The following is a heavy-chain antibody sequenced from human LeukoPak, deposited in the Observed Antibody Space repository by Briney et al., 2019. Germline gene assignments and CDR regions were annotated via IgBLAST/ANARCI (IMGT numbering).Heavy chain of an antibody. Sequence: ASVKVSCKASGYTFTSYDINWVRQATGLGLEWMGWMNPNSGNTGYAQKFQGRVTMTRNTSISTAYMELSSLRSEDTAVYYCARAHRYGDYYYYGMDVWGQGTTVTVSS. J-gene: IGHJ6*02. CDR3: ARAHRYGDYYYYGMDV. CDR1: GYTFTSYD. D-gene: IGHD4/OR15-4a*01. CDR2: MNPNSGNT. V-gene: IGHV1-8*01.